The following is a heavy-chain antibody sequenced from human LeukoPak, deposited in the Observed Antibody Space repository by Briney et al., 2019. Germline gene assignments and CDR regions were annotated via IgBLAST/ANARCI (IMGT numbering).Heavy chain of an antibody. CDR3: AREIYGDYLFDY. CDR2: IGAYNGNT. CDR1: GYTFTSYG. Sequence: ASVKVSCKASGYTFTSYGISWVRQAPGQGLEWMGWIGAYNGNTNYAQKLQGRVTMTTDTSTSTAYMELRSLRSDDTAVYYCAREIYGDYLFDYWGQGTLVTVSS. V-gene: IGHV1-18*01. D-gene: IGHD4-17*01. J-gene: IGHJ4*02.